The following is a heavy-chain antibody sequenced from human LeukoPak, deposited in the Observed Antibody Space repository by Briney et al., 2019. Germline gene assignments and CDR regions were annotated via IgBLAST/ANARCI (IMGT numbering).Heavy chain of an antibody. V-gene: IGHV1-69*04. CDR3: ARAFLVPAAIWFDP. Sequence: VASVKVSCKASGGTFSSYAISWVRQAPGQGLEWMGRIIPILGIANYAQKFQGRVTITADKSTSTAYMELSSLRSEDTAVYYCARAFLVPAAIWFDPWGQGTLVTVSS. J-gene: IGHJ5*02. D-gene: IGHD2-2*01. CDR1: GGTFSSYA. CDR2: IIPILGIA.